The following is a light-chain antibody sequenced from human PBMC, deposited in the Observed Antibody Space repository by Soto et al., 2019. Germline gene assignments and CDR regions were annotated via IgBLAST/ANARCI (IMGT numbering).Light chain of an antibody. V-gene: IGLV2-14*01. CDR3: SSYTSSSTRV. J-gene: IGLJ1*01. CDR2: EVS. CDR1: SSDVGGYNY. Sequence: QSVLTQPASVSGSPGQSITISCTGTSSDVGGYNYVSWYQQHPGKAPQLMIYEVSNRPSGVSNRFSGSKSGNTASLTISGLQAEDEADYYCSSYTSSSTRVFGTGTKLTV.